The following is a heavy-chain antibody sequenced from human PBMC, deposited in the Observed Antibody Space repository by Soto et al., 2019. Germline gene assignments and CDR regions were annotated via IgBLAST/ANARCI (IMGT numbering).Heavy chain of an antibody. Sequence: GGSLRLSCAASGFTFSNAWMNWVRQAPGKGLEWVGRIKSKTDGGTTDYAAPVKGRFTISRDDSKNTLYLQMNSLKTEDTAVYYCTTYRFLEWLLYDYWGQGTLVTVSS. CDR2: IKSKTDGGTT. CDR1: GFTFSNAW. D-gene: IGHD3-3*01. V-gene: IGHV3-15*07. J-gene: IGHJ4*02. CDR3: TTYRFLEWLLYDY.